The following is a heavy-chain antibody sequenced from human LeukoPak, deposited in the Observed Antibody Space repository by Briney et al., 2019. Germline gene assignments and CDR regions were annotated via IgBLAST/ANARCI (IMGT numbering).Heavy chain of an antibody. CDR2: IWYDGSNK. V-gene: IGHV3-30*02. J-gene: IGHJ4*02. Sequence: PGGSLRLSCAASGFTFNRYAMHWVRQAPGKGLEWVAFIWYDGSNKYYADSVQGRFTVSRDNSKNTLYLQMNSLRAEDTAVYYCAKDERGYYDSSGFFGAIDYWGQGSLVSVSS. CDR3: AKDERGYYDSSGFFGAIDY. D-gene: IGHD3-22*01. CDR1: GFTFNRYA.